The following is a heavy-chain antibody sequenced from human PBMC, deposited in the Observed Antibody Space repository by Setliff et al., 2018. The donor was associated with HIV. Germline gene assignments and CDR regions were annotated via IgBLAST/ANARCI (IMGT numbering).Heavy chain of an antibody. CDR1: GATFSNSV. CDR2: SIPLFKTV. D-gene: IGHD2-8*01. V-gene: IGHV1-69*05. CDR3: ASGSGYCRNGDCYIGVHKNPDKYFYDY. Sequence: SVKVSCKASGATFSNSVLTWVRQAPGQGLEWMGGSIPLFKTVNYAQKLQGRLTISTDELMTTAYMELSSLKSEDTAVYYCASGSGYCRNGDCYIGVHKNPDKYFYDYWGQGTLVTVSS. J-gene: IGHJ4*02.